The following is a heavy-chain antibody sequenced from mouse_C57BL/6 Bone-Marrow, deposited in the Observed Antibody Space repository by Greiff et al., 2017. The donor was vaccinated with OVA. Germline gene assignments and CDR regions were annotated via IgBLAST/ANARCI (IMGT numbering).Heavy chain of an antibody. J-gene: IGHJ4*01. V-gene: IGHV3-6*01. Sequence: EVHLVESGPGLVKPSQSLSLTCSVTGYSITSGYYWNWIRQFPGNKLEWMGYISYDGSNNYNPSLKNRISITRDTSKNQFFLKLNSVTTEDTATYYCARDDHYYGSSYPDYWGQGTSVTVSS. D-gene: IGHD1-1*01. CDR2: ISYDGSN. CDR1: GYSITSGYY. CDR3: ARDDHYYGSSYPDY.